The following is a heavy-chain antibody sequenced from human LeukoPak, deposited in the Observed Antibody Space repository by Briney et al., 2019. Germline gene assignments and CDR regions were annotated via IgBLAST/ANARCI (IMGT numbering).Heavy chain of an antibody. Sequence: GGSLRLSCAASGFNFKFYAMSWVRRAPGKGLEWVSAISGDGESNYHIDSVKGRFTISRDNSENTLFLQMNSLRVDDTAVYYCARDMGVGATHYYFYGMEVWGQGTTVTVAS. CDR3: ARDMGVGATHYYFYGMEV. CDR1: GFNFKFYA. CDR2: ISGDGESN. V-gene: IGHV3-23*01. D-gene: IGHD1-26*01. J-gene: IGHJ6*02.